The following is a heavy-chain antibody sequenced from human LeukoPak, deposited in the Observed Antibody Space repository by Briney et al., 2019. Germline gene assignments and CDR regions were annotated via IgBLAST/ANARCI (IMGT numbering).Heavy chain of an antibody. CDR1: GYTFTSYG. CDR2: ISAYHGNT. J-gene: IGHJ4*02. CDR3: ARDPYVDTAMVVDY. D-gene: IGHD5-18*01. Sequence: GASVRVSSKASGYTFTSYGISWVRQAPGQGGEWMGWISAYHGNTNYAQQLQGRVTMTTDTSTSTAYMELRSLRSDDTAVYYCARDPYVDTAMVVDYWGQGTLVTVSS. V-gene: IGHV1-18*01.